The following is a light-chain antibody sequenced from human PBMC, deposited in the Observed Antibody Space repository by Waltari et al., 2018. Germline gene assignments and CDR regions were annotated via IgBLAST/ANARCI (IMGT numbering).Light chain of an antibody. J-gene: IGKJ2*01. CDR1: QTVRTE. CDR3: LQRSCWPYT. V-gene: IGKV3-11*01. CDR2: DAS. Sequence: CRASQTVRTELAWYQQKPGRAPRLLIFDASSMPTGIPAKFSGSGSGTDFTLTVNSLEAEDFAIYFCLQRSCWPYTFGPGTRLEIK.